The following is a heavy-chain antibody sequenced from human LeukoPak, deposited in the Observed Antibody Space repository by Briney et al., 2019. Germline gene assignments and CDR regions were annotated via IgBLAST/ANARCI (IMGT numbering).Heavy chain of an antibody. CDR1: GFTFSSYW. CDR2: IKEDGSEK. CDR3: AKDIGGTMIVAAPFDY. Sequence: GGSLRLSCAASGFTFSSYWMSWVRQAPGKGLEWVANIKEDGSEKHYVDSVKGRFTISRDNAKNSLYLQMNSLRAEDTALYYCAKDIGGTMIVAAPFDYWGQGTLVTVSS. V-gene: IGHV3-7*03. J-gene: IGHJ4*02. D-gene: IGHD3-22*01.